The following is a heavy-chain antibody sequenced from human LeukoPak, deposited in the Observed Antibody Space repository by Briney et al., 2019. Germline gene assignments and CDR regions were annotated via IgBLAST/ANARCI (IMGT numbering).Heavy chain of an antibody. V-gene: IGHV3-9*01. Sequence: PGRSLRLSCAASGFTFDDYAMHWVRQAPGKGLEWVSGISWNSGSIGYADSVKGRFTIFRDNAKNSLYLQMNSLRAEDTALYYCAKGYCSSTSCHLDYWGQGTLVTVSS. CDR1: GFTFDDYA. CDR3: AKGYCSSTSCHLDY. J-gene: IGHJ4*02. D-gene: IGHD2-2*01. CDR2: ISWNSGSI.